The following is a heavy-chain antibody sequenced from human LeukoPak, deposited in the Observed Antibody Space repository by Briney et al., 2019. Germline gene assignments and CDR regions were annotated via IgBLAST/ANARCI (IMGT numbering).Heavy chain of an antibody. D-gene: IGHD4-23*01. CDR2: IRYDGSNK. J-gene: IGHJ3*02. CDR3: ARVSTVVTPVDAFDI. CDR1: GFTFSSYG. V-gene: IGHV3-30*02. Sequence: PGGSLRLSCAASGFTFSSYGMHWVRQAPGKGLEWVAFIRYDGSNKYYADSVKGRFTISRDNSKNTLYLQMNSLRAEDTAVYYCARVSTVVTPVDAFDIWGQGTMVTVSS.